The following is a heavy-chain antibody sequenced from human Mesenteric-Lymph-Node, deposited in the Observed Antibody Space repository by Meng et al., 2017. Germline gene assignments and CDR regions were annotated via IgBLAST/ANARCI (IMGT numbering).Heavy chain of an antibody. J-gene: IGHJ5*02. V-gene: IGHV3-20*04. CDR3: ARESYAGGFDP. Sequence: VGAGGGVVRPGWSLRLSCAASGFIFDDYDMTWVRQVPGKGLEWVSYINWNGGSRGYADSMKGRFTISRDNAKNTLYLQMNSLRAEDTAVYYCARESYAGGFDPWGQGTLVTVSS. CDR2: INWNGGSR. CDR1: GFIFDDYD. D-gene: IGHD3-16*01.